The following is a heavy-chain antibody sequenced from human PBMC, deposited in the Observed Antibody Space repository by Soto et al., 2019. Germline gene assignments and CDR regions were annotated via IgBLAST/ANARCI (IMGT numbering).Heavy chain of an antibody. CDR3: ARASGSPLTVYAAVGF. Sequence: QVQLVQSGAEMKKLGASVKVSCKASGYSFTHYYVHWVRQAPGQGLEWMGWINPYTSTTTYAPKFEGRISMTLDKSVSTAYMELSGLRSADSALYFYARASGSPLTVYAAVGFWGQGTLVAVSS. J-gene: IGHJ4*02. CDR1: GYSFTHYY. CDR2: INPYTSTT. D-gene: IGHD2-8*01. V-gene: IGHV1-2*02.